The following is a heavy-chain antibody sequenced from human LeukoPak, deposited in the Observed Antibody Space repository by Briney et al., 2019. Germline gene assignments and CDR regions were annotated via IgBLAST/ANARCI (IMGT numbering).Heavy chain of an antibody. CDR1: GFSFSTYD. D-gene: IGHD3-9*01. CDR2: ISSDGSHK. J-gene: IGHJ4*02. V-gene: IGHV3-30*18. CDR3: AKGSIDWYYFDY. Sequence: GRSLRLACAASGFSFSTYDMHWVRQAPGKGLEWVAVISSDGSHKYWADSVKGRFTISRDNSRNTVYLQMNSLRAEDTAVYYCAKGSIDWYYFDYWGQGTLVTVSS.